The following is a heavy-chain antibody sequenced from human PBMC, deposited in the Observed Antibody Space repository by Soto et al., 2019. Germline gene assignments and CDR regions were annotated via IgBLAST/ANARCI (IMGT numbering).Heavy chain of an antibody. Sequence: SETLSLTCAVHGGSFRGYYWSWIRQPPGKGLEWIGEISHSGGTNYNPSLKSRVSISVDASKNQFSLQLTSVTAADTAVYYCARLWSSNEGSSWGQGTLVTVSS. J-gene: IGHJ4*02. CDR3: ARLWSSNEGSS. V-gene: IGHV4-34*01. CDR2: ISHSGGT. D-gene: IGHD3-10*01. CDR1: GGSFRGYY.